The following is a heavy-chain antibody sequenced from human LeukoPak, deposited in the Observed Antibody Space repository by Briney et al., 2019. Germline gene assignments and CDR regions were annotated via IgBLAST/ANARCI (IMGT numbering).Heavy chain of an antibody. CDR3: ARRGSGYYYYGMDV. CDR2: IFHYGTT. D-gene: IGHD2-15*01. J-gene: IGHJ6*02. Sequence: SETLSLTCAVSGGSISSTVWWSWVRQPPGKGLEWIGDIFHYGTTNYNPSLKSRPTMSVDTSKNQFSLKLSSVTAADTAVYYCARRGSGYYYYGMDVWGQGTTVTVSS. V-gene: IGHV4-4*02. CDR1: GGSISSTVW.